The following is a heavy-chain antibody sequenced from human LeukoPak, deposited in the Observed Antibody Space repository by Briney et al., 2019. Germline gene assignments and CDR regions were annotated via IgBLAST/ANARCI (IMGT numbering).Heavy chain of an antibody. J-gene: IGHJ6*03. CDR1: GGTFSSYA. CDR2: IIPIFGTA. Sequence: ASVKVSCKASGGTFSSYAISWVRQAPGQGLEWMGGIIPIFGTANYAQKFQGRVTITTDESTSTAYMELSSLRSGDTAVYYCARARVTTSWYYYYYMDVWGKGTTVTVSS. CDR3: ARARVTTSWYYYYYMDV. V-gene: IGHV1-69*05. D-gene: IGHD4-17*01.